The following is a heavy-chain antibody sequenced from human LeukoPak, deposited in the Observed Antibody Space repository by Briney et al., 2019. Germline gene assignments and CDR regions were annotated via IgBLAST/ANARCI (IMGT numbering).Heavy chain of an antibody. CDR3: ARHNYGANEDN. V-gene: IGHV5-51*01. D-gene: IGHD4-23*01. CDR2: IYPGDSDT. J-gene: IGHJ4*02. CDR1: GYSFTSYW. Sequence: GESLKISCKCSGYSFTSYWIGWVRQMPGKGLEWMGIIYPGDSDTRYSPSFQGQVHISVDKSISTAYLQWSSLKASDTAIYYCARHNYGANEDNWGQGTLVTVSS.